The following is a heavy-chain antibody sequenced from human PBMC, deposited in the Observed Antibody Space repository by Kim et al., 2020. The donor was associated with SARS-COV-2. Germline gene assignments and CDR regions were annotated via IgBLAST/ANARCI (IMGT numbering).Heavy chain of an antibody. CDR1: GFTFSGYV. D-gene: IGHD6-13*01. CDR3: AKDSSSIYSDS. CDR2: ISSNDNT. J-gene: IGHJ4*02. V-gene: IGHV3-23*01. Sequence: GGSLRLSCAASGFTFSGYVMSWVRQAPGKGLEWVSTISSNDNTYYADSVQGRFTISRDNSRSTLFLQMSSLSAADTALYFCAKDSSSIYSDSWGQGTLVT.